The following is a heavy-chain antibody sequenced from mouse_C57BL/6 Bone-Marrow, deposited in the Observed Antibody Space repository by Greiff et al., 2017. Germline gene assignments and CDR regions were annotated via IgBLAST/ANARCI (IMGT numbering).Heavy chain of an antibody. CDR2: ISGGGGNT. J-gene: IGHJ4*01. CDR1: GFTFSSYT. CDR3: LTGYYYAMDD. Sequence: EVQRVESGGGLVKPGGSLKLSCAASGFTFSSYTMSWVRQTPEKRLEWVATISGGGGNTYYPDSVKGRFTISRDNAKNTLYLQMSSLRSEDTALYDCLTGYYYAMDDWGQGTSVTVSS. V-gene: IGHV5-9*01. D-gene: IGHD4-1*01.